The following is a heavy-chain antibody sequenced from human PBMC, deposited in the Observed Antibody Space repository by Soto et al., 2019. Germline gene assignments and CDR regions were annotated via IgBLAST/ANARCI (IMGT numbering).Heavy chain of an antibody. Sequence: QVQLVQSGAEVKKPGSSVKVSCKASGGTFSSYAISWVRQAPGQGLAWMGGIIPIFGTANYAQKLQGRVTITADESTSTADMELSSLRSEDTAVYYCASANCSGGSCYSRFSYYYGMDVWGQGTTVTVSS. CDR1: GGTFSSYA. J-gene: IGHJ6*02. V-gene: IGHV1-69*01. CDR3: ASANCSGGSCYSRFSYYYGMDV. CDR2: IIPIFGTA. D-gene: IGHD2-15*01.